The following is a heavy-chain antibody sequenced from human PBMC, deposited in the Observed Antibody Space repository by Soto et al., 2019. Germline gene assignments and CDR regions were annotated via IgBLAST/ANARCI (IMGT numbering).Heavy chain of an antibody. V-gene: IGHV3-13*01. D-gene: IGHD3-22*01. CDR2: IGTAGDT. J-gene: IGHJ3*02. Sequence: GGSLRLSCAASGFTFSSYDMHWVRQATGKGLEWVSAIGTAGDTYYPGSVKGRFTISRENAKNSLYLQMNSLRAGDTAVYYCARVGGGYYYDAFDIWGQGTMVTVSS. CDR1: GFTFSSYD. CDR3: ARVGGGYYYDAFDI.